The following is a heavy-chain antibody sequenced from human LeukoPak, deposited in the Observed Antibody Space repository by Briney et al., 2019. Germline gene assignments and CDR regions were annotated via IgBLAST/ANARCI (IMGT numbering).Heavy chain of an antibody. CDR1: GFTFTNYW. CDR2: IRQDGGEK. CDR3: ARDGTAPGLYFDS. J-gene: IGHJ4*01. Sequence: GGSLRLSCAVSGFTFTNYWMNWVRQAPGKGLEWVASIRQDGGEKSYVDSVKGRFTISRDNTKNSLYLQMSSLRAEDTAVYYCARDGTAPGLYFDSWGQGTLVTVSS. V-gene: IGHV3-7*01. D-gene: IGHD6-13*01.